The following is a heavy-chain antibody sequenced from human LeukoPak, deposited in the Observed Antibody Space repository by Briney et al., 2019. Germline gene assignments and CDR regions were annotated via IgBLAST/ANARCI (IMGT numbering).Heavy chain of an antibody. CDR2: ISSSGSTI. Sequence: GGSLRLSCAASGFTFSSYEMNWVRQAPGKGLEWVSYISSSGSTIYYADSVKGRFTISRDNAKNSLYLQMDSLRAEDTAVYCCASLAAATVDYWGQGTPVTVSS. D-gene: IGHD2-15*01. J-gene: IGHJ4*02. CDR1: GFTFSSYE. CDR3: ASLAAATVDY. V-gene: IGHV3-48*03.